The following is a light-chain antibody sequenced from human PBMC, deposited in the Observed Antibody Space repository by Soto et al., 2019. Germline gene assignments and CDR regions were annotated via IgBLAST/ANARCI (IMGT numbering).Light chain of an antibody. J-gene: IGKJ4*01. CDR1: QSISNS. CDR2: RAS. V-gene: IGKV1-5*03. CDR3: QQYSTYPLT. Sequence: DIQMTQSPSSLSASVGDRVTMTCRASQSISNSLAWYQQKPGKAPKLLIYRASALQSGVPSRFSGSGSGTEFTLTIDSLQPDDFATFYCQQYSTYPLTFGGGTKVHIK.